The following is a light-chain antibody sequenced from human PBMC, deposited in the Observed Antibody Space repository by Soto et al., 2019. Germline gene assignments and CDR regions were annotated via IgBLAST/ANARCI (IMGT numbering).Light chain of an antibody. J-gene: IGKJ3*01. CDR1: QNVASNN. CDR2: AAS. V-gene: IGKV3-20*01. CDR3: QQYGRSPFT. Sequence: EIVLTQSPGPLSLSPGERATLSCRASQNVASNNLAWYQQKPGQAPRVLIYAASTSATGIPERFSGSGSGTDFTLTISRLEPEDFVVYYCQQYGRSPFTFGPGTKVDIK.